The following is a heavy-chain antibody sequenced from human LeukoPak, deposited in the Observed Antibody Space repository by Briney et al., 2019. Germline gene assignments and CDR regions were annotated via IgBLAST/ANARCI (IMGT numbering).Heavy chain of an antibody. V-gene: IGHV3-7*01. D-gene: IGHD6-13*01. CDR1: GFTFSSYA. CDR3: ARDGTAAGLYFDL. Sequence: GGSLRLSCAASGFTFSSYAMSWVRQAPGKGLEWVASIKQDGGEKSYVDSVKGRFTISRDNAKNSLYLQMSSLRAEDTAVYYCARDGTAAGLYFDLWGQGTPATVSS. J-gene: IGHJ4*01. CDR2: IKQDGGEK.